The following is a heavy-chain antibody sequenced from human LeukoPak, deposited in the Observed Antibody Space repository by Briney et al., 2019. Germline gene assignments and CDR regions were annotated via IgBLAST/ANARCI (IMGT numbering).Heavy chain of an antibody. D-gene: IGHD1-1*01. J-gene: IGHJ3*02. CDR1: GGSISSSNW. CDR3: ARGYNWKRGAFDI. V-gene: IGHV4-4*02. CDR2: INHSGST. Sequence: PSGTLSLTCAVSGGSISSSNWWSWVRQPPGKGLEWIGEINHSGSTNYNPSLKSRVTISVDTSKNQFSLKLSSVTAADTAVYYCARGYNWKRGAFDIWGQGTMVTVSS.